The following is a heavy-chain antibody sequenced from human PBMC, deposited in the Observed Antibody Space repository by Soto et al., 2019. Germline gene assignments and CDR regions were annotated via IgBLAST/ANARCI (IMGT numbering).Heavy chain of an antibody. Sequence: QVQLVQSGAEVKNPGASLKVSCKASGYTFTNYYMHWVRQAPGQGLEWMGWINPKSGGTNYAQSFQGRVTMTRDTSISTVYMELSRQTSDDTAVYYCARGNGSSWFDPWGQGTLVTVPS. CDR1: GYTFTNYY. V-gene: IGHV1-2*02. CDR2: INPKSGGT. CDR3: ARGNGSSWFDP. D-gene: IGHD3-10*01. J-gene: IGHJ5*02.